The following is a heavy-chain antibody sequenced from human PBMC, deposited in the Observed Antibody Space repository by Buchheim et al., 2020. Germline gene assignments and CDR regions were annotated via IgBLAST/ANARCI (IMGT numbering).Heavy chain of an antibody. D-gene: IGHD3-3*01. J-gene: IGHJ6*02. CDR1: GFTFSSNW. CDR2: INGDGSST. V-gene: IGHV3-74*01. Sequence: EVQLVESGGGLVQPGGSLRLSCAASGFTFSSNWVHWVRQAPGKGLVWVSRINGDGSSTSYADSVKGRFTISRDNAKSTLYLQMNSLRAEDTAVYYCAKPRNFNYGMDVWGQGTT. CDR3: AKPRNFNYGMDV.